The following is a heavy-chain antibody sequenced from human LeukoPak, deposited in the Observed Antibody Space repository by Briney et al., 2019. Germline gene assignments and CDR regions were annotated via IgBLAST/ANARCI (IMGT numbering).Heavy chain of an antibody. CDR3: ARDTAYYDFWSGYSSPSVWFDP. V-gene: IGHV1-46*01. D-gene: IGHD3-3*01. CDR2: INPSGGST. Sequence: ASVKVSCKASGYTFTSYYMHWVRQAPGQGLEWMGIINPSGGSTGYAQKFQGRVTMTRDTSTSTVYMELSSLGSEDTAVYYCARDTAYYDFWSGYSSPSVWFDPWGQGTLVTVSS. CDR1: GYTFTSYY. J-gene: IGHJ5*02.